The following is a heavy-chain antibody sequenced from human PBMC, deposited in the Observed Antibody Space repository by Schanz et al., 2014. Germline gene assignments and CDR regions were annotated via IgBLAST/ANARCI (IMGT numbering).Heavy chain of an antibody. CDR2: VFPNGIT. CDR1: GGSIRSGTYY. CDR3: ARDTTWRLDL. Sequence: QVQLQESGPGLVKPSQTLSLTCTVSGGSIRSGTYYWSWIRQPAGKALEWVGRVFPNGITNYNPSLKSRVTIALDTPKTQFSLTLPCLTAADTAVYYCARDTTWRLDLWGRGTLVTVSS. J-gene: IGHJ2*01. D-gene: IGHD1-1*01. V-gene: IGHV4-61*02.